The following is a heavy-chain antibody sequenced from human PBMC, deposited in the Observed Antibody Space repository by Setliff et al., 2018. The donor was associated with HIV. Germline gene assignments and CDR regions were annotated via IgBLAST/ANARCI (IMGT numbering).Heavy chain of an antibody. CDR2: IYHSGST. CDR3: ARADSSSWFFATFDI. CDR1: GDSINSGDYY. D-gene: IGHD6-13*01. J-gene: IGHJ3*02. V-gene: IGHV4-30-4*01. Sequence: SETLSLTCTVSGDSINSGDYYWSWIRQPPGKGLEWIGYIYHSGSTHYNPSLNSRVAFSVDTSKNQFSLKLYSVTVAGTAFYYCARADSSSWFFATFDIWGQGTMVTVSS.